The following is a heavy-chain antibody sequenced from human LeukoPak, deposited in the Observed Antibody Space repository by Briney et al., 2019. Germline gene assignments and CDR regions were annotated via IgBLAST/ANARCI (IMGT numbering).Heavy chain of an antibody. CDR1: GFSFSSNR. V-gene: IGHV3-7*01. Sequence: PGGSLRLSCAVSGFSFSSNRMSWVRQAPGKGLEWVAKIKEDGNEIYYVDSVKGRFTISRDNTKNSLFLQMNSLRAEDTAVYYCATGGAVAGRFAYWGQGTLVTVSS. J-gene: IGHJ4*02. D-gene: IGHD6-19*01. CDR2: IKEDGNEI. CDR3: ATGGAVAGRFAY.